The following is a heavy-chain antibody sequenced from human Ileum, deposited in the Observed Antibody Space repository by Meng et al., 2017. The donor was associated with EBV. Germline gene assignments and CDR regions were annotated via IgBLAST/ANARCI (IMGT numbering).Heavy chain of an antibody. CDR1: GGFFSGYY. Sequence: QLQQWGAGLVKPSETLSLSCAVYGGFFSGYYWSWIRQSPGKGLEWIGEINHSGSTNYNPSLKSRVTISVDTSKNQFSLKLTSVTAADTAVYYCAREARSSGYHPGIGPWGQGTLVTVSS. CDR3: AREARSSGYHPGIGP. D-gene: IGHD3-22*01. CDR2: INHSGST. J-gene: IGHJ5*02. V-gene: IGHV4-34*02.